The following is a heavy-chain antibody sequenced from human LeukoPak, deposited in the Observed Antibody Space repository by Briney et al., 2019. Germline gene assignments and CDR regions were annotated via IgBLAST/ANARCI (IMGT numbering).Heavy chain of an antibody. V-gene: IGHV3-33*01. CDR1: GFTFSSYG. CDR3: ARGGYDFWSGYSNVDY. Sequence: RSLRLSCAASGFTFSSYGMHWVRQAPGKGLEWVAVIWYDGGNKYYADSVKGRFTISRDNSKNTLYLQMNSLRAEDTAVYYCARGGYDFWSGYSNVDYWGQGTLVTVSS. J-gene: IGHJ4*02. CDR2: IWYDGGNK. D-gene: IGHD3-3*01.